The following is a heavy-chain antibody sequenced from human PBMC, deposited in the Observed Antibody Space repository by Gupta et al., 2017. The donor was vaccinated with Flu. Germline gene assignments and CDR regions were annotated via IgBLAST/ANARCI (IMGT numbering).Heavy chain of an antibody. CDR2: ISSSSSYI. D-gene: IGHD2-21*01. CDR1: GFTFSSYS. CDR3: ARDLEGIPFKAYGMDV. J-gene: IGHJ6*02. Sequence: EVQLVESGGGLVKPGGSLRLSCAASGFTFSSYSMNWVRQAPGKGLEWVSSISSSSSYIYYADSVKGRFTISRDNAKNSLYLQMNSLRAEDTAVYYCARDLEGIPFKAYGMDVWGQGTTVTVSS. V-gene: IGHV3-21*01.